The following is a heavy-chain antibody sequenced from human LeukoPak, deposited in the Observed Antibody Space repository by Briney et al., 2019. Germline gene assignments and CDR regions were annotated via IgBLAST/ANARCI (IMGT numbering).Heavy chain of an antibody. J-gene: IGHJ4*02. CDR1: GFTFSSYS. Sequence: GGSLRLSCAASGFTFSSYSMNWVRQAPGKGLEWVSSISSSSSYIHYADSVKGRFTISRDNAKNSLYLQMNSLRAEDTAVYYCARAVGLGFDYWGQGTLVTVSS. CDR2: ISSSSSYI. D-gene: IGHD1-26*01. CDR3: ARAVGLGFDY. V-gene: IGHV3-21*01.